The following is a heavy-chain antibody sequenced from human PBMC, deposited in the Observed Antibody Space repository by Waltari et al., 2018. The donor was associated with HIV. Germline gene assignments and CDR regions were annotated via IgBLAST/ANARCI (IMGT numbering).Heavy chain of an antibody. Sequence: EVQLVEAGGGLVQSGRSLRLSCAASGFTFDDYAMHWVRQPPGKGLEWVSGISWNSGSIAYEDSVKGRFTISRDNAKNSLYLQMNSLRVEDTVFYYCAKGPFDYWGQGILVTVSS. CDR2: ISWNSGSI. J-gene: IGHJ4*02. CDR3: AKGPFDY. V-gene: IGHV3-9*01. CDR1: GFTFDDYA.